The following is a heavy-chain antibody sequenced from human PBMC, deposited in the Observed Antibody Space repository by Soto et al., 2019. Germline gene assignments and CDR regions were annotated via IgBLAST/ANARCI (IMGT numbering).Heavy chain of an antibody. V-gene: IGHV3-30*18. J-gene: IGHJ4*02. CDR1: GFTFSDYA. D-gene: IGHD6-19*01. CDR2: VSHDGRNT. Sequence: VQLVESGGGVVQPGRSLRLSCAASGFTFSDYAMHWVRQAPGKGLAWVAVVSHDGRNTHYADSVKGRFTISRDSSKNTVSLEMPSLRAEDTAVYYCAKGGRQWLVTSDFNYWGQGALVTVSS. CDR3: AKGGRQWLVTSDFNY.